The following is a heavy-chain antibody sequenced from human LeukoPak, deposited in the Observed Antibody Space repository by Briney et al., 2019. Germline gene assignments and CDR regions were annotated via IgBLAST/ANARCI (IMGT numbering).Heavy chain of an antibody. V-gene: IGHV4-4*07. CDR1: GGSISNYY. CDR3: ARGTPRVSYYDILTGLAAPYYYYYMDV. CDR2: IYTSGST. Sequence: SETLSLTCTVSGGSISNYYWSWIRQPAGKGLGWIGRIYTSGSTNYNPSLKSRVTISVDTSKNQFSLKLSSVTAADTAVYYCARGTPRVSYYDILTGLAAPYYYYYMDVWGKGTTVTVSS. D-gene: IGHD3-9*01. J-gene: IGHJ6*03.